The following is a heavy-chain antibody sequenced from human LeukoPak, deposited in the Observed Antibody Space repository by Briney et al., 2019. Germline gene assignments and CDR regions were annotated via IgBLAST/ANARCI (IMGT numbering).Heavy chain of an antibody. CDR3: TREGIAAAADY. CDR1: GFTFGDYA. J-gene: IGHJ4*02. V-gene: IGHV3-49*03. CDR2: IRSKAYGGTT. D-gene: IGHD6-13*01. Sequence: GGSLRLSCTASGFTFGDYAMSWFRQAPGKGLEWVGFIRSKAYGGTTEYAASVKGRFTISRDDSKSIAYLQMNSLKTEDTAVYYCTREGIAAAADYWGQGTLVTVSS.